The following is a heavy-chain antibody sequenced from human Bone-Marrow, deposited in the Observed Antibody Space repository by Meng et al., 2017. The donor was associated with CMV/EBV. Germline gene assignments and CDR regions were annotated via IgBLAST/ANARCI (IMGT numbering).Heavy chain of an antibody. V-gene: IGHV3-53*01. Sequence: ETLSLTCTVSGGSISSGGYYWSWVRQAPGKGLEWVSVIYSGGSTYYADSVKDRFTISRDNSKNTLYLQMNSLRAEDTAVYYCARDRMSDRYYGMDVWGQGTTVTVSS. CDR1: GGSISSGGYY. D-gene: IGHD2/OR15-2a*01. CDR3: ARDRMSDRYYGMDV. J-gene: IGHJ6*02. CDR2: IYSGGST.